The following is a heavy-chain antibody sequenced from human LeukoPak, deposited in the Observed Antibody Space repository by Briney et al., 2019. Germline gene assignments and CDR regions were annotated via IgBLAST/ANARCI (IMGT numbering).Heavy chain of an antibody. D-gene: IGHD5-24*01. V-gene: IGHV1-46*01. CDR3: ARPRALRDGYLL. Sequence: ASVKVSCKAFGYTFTSNYMHWVRQAPGQGPEWMGVISPSGGSTTYAQKFQGRVTLTRDMSTSTDYLELSSLRSEDTAVYYCARPRALRDGYLLWGQGTLVTVSS. J-gene: IGHJ4*02. CDR2: ISPSGGST. CDR1: GYTFTSNY.